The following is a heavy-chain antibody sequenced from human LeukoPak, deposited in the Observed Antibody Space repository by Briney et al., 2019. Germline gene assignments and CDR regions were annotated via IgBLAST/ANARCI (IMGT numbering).Heavy chain of an antibody. J-gene: IGHJ4*02. CDR2: INPSGGST. CDR3: ASIAVAGRAFDY. Sequence: ASVKVSCKASGYTFTSYYMHWVRQAPGQGLEWMGIINPSGGSTSYAQKFQGRVTMTRDMSTSTVYMELSRLRSDDTAVYYCASIAVAGRAFDYWGQGTLVTVSS. CDR1: GYTFTSYY. D-gene: IGHD6-19*01. V-gene: IGHV1-46*01.